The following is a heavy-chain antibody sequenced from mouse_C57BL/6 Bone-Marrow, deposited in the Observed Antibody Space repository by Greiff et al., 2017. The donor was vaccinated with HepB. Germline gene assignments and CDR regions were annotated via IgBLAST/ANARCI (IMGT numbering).Heavy chain of an antibody. V-gene: IGHV1-12*01. CDR1: GYTFTSYT. CDR3: ARTSYSNYGFAY. J-gene: IGHJ3*01. CDR2: IYPGNGDT. D-gene: IGHD2-5*01. Sequence: VQLQQSGAELVRPGASVKMSCKASGYTFTSYTMHWVKQTPRQGLEWIGAIYPGNGDTSYNQKFKGKATLTVDKSSSTAYMQLSSLTSEDSAVYFCARTSYSNYGFAYWGQGTLVTVSA.